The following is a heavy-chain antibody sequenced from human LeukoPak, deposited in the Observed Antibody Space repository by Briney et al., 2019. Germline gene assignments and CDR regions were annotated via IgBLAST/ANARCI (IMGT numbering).Heavy chain of an antibody. D-gene: IGHD3-16*01. CDR2: VNSGGRT. Sequence: GGSLRLSCEASGFTVSDNYMSWVRQAPEEGLEWVSVVNSGGRTYYADSVEGRFTISRDNSKNTLYLQMNGLRVEDTAVYYCARGDNFDYWGQGALVTVSS. CDR3: ARGDNFDY. CDR1: GFTVSDNY. V-gene: IGHV3-66*01. J-gene: IGHJ4*02.